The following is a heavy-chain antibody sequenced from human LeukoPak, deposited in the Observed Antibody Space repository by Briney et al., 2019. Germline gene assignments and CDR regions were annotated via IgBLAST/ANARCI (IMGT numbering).Heavy chain of an antibody. CDR3: ASLFPWFDP. CDR2: IKQDGSET. CDR1: GFTFTNNF. V-gene: IGHV3-7*01. J-gene: IGHJ5*02. Sequence: GGSLRLSCAASGFTFTNNFMSWVRQVPGKGLEWVANIKQDGSETTYADSVRGRFTISRDNAKNSLNLQMNSLRAEDTAVYYCASLFPWFDPWGQGTLVTVSS.